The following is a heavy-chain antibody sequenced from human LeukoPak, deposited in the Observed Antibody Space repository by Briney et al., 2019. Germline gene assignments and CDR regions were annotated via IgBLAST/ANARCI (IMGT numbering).Heavy chain of an antibody. Sequence: SETLSLTRTVSGGSISSSSYYWGWIRQPPGKGLEWIGSIYYSGSTYYNPSLKSRVTISVDTSKNQFSLNLSSMTAADTAVYYCARLLAGCPGGRCRAHFDYWGQGTLVTVSS. CDR1: GGSISSSSYY. CDR2: IYYSGST. J-gene: IGHJ4*02. D-gene: IGHD2-15*01. V-gene: IGHV4-39*07. CDR3: ARLLAGCPGGRCRAHFDY.